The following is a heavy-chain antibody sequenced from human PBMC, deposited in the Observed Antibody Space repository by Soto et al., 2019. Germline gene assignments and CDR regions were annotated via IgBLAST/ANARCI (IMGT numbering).Heavy chain of an antibody. CDR2: ISYDSTKT. CDR3: ARTSSAWSDFHYYSLDV. V-gene: IGHV3-30*03. J-gene: IGHJ6*02. CDR1: GFTFNSYG. D-gene: IGHD6-13*01. Sequence: QVQLVESGGGVVQPGRSQRLSCAASGFTFNSYGMHWVRQGPGNGLEWVAFISYDSTKTYYADSVKGRFTISRDNSNSALYVQMNSLTGEDTAVYYCARTSSAWSDFHYYSLDVWGQGTTVTVSS.